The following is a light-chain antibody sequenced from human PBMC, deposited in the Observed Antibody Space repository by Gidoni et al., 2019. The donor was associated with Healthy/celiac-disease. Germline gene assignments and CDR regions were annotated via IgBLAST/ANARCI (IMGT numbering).Light chain of an antibody. J-gene: IGKJ5*01. CDR3: QQYGSSPRIT. CDR2: GAS. CDR1: QSGSSSY. Sequence: EIVLTQSPGTLSLSPGERATLSCRASQSGSSSYLAWYQQKPGQAPRLLIYGASSRATGIPDRFSGSGSGTDFTLTISRLEPEDSAVYYCQQYGSSPRITFGQGTRLEIK. V-gene: IGKV3-20*01.